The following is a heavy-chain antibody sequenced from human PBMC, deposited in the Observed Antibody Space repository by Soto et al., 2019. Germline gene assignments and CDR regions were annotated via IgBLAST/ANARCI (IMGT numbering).Heavy chain of an antibody. CDR2: IIPVRGTP. V-gene: IGHV1-69*01. Sequence: QVQLVQSGAEVKKPGSSVKVSCQASGGTFSSYTISWVRQAPGHGLELMGGIIPVRGTPTYAPKFQGRVTITADESTTTAYMELTGLTSEDTAVYYCAIGPRTGRGGMDVWGQGTTVTVSS. CDR3: AIGPRTGRGGMDV. CDR1: GGTFSSYT. J-gene: IGHJ6*02.